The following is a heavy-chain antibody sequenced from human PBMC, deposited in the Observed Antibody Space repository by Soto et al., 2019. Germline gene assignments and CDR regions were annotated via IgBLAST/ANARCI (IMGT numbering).Heavy chain of an antibody. CDR3: VGGQYYFDY. CDR2: ISYDGSNK. CDR1: GFPFTTYS. J-gene: IGHJ4*02. V-gene: IGHV3-30*03. Sequence: QVQLVESGGGVVQPGRSLRLSCAASGFPFTTYSMHWVREGPGKGLDWVAAISYDGSNKFYADSVKGRFTISRDNSKNTLYLQMNSLRPEDTALYYCVGGQYYFDYRGQGTLVIVSS. D-gene: IGHD3-10*01.